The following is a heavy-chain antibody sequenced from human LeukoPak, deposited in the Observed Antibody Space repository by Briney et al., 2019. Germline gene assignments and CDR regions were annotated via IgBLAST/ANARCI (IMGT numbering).Heavy chain of an antibody. Sequence: ASVKVSCKASVYTFMSYYMHWVRQAPGQGLEWMGIIHPSGGSTSYAQKFQGRVTMTRDTSTSTVYLELSSLRSEDTAVYCCAREIRNYDILTGDRKGSYFDYWGQGTLVTVSS. V-gene: IGHV1-46*01. J-gene: IGHJ4*02. D-gene: IGHD3-9*01. CDR1: VYTFMSYY. CDR3: AREIRNYDILTGDRKGSYFDY. CDR2: IHPSGGST.